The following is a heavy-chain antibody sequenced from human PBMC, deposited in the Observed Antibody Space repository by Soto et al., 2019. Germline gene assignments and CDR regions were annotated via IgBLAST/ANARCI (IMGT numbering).Heavy chain of an antibody. CDR1: GFTFSAYS. CDR2: IGSTGSVT. V-gene: IGHV3-48*04. D-gene: IGHD5-18*01. J-gene: IGHJ3*02. CDR3: AKVLGVAAGLIQLWSNDAFDI. Sequence: GGSLRLSCAASGFTFSAYSMNWVRQAPGKGLEWVSFIGSTGSVTHYADSVMGRSTISRDNARNSLYLQMNSLRAEDTAVYHCAKVLGVAAGLIQLWSNDAFDIWGQGTMVTVSS.